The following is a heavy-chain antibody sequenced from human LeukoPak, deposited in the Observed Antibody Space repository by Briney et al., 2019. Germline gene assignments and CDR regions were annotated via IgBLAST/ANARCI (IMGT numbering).Heavy chain of an antibody. V-gene: IGHV3-9*03. J-gene: IGHJ4*02. D-gene: IGHD5-18*01. CDR2: ISWNSGSI. CDR1: GFTFDDYA. CDR3: ARGGYSYGRSKFDY. Sequence: SGGSLRLSCAASGFTFDDYAMHWVRQAPGKGLEWVSGISWNSGSIGYADSVKGRFTISRDNAKNSLCLQMNSLRAEDMALYYCARGGYSYGRSKFDYWGQGTLVTVSS.